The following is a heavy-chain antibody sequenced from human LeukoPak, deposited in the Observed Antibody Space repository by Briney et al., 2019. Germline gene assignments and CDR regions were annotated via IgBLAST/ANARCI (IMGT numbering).Heavy chain of an antibody. J-gene: IGHJ6*03. Sequence: ASVKVSCKASGYTFTGYYMHWVRQAPGQGLEWMGWINPNSGGTNYAQKFQGRVTMTRDTSISTAYMGLSRLRSDDTAVYYCARDSSGYDYYYYYYMDVWGKGTTVTVSS. V-gene: IGHV1-2*02. CDR3: ARDSSGYDYYYYYYMDV. CDR1: GYTFTGYY. D-gene: IGHD5-12*01. CDR2: INPNSGGT.